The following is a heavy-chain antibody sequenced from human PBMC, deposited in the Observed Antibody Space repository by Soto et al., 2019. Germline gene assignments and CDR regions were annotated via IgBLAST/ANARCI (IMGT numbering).Heavy chain of an antibody. J-gene: IGHJ4*02. CDR1: GFTFSSYS. D-gene: IGHD3-3*01. Sequence: EVQLVESGGGLVQPGGSLRLSCAASGFTFSSYSMNWVRQAPGKGLEWVSYISSSSSTIYYADSVKGRFTISRDNAKNSLYLQMNSLRAEDTAVYYCARDLGDYDFRSGLNHYFDYWGQGTLVTVSS. CDR2: ISSSSSTI. V-gene: IGHV3-48*01. CDR3: ARDLGDYDFRSGLNHYFDY.